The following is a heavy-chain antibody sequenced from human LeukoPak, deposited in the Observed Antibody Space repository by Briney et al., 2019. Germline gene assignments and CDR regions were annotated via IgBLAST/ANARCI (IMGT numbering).Heavy chain of an antibody. V-gene: IGHV3-74*01. J-gene: IGHJ4*02. CDR1: GFTFSSYW. D-gene: IGHD3-22*01. CDR2: INSDGSST. CDR3: ARDSSYYYDSSGSRRFDY. Sequence: GGSLRLSCAASGFTFSSYWMHWVRQAPGKGLVWVSRINSDGSSTSYADSVKGRFTISRDNAKNTLYLQMNSLRAEDTAVYYCARDSSYYYDSSGSRRFDYWGQGTLVTVSS.